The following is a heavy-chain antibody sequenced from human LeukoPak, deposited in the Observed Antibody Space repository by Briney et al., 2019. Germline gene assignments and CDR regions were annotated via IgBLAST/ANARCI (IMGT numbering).Heavy chain of an antibody. D-gene: IGHD2-15*01. V-gene: IGHV1-2*02. J-gene: IGHJ4*02. CDR3: ARDAPQNCSGGTCFPF. CDR1: GYTFSDYY. Sequence: GASVKVSCKASGYTFSDYYIHWVRQAPGQGLEWMGWINPNSGVTKYALMFQGRVTMTRDTSISTAYMELSGLTSDDTALYYCARDAPQNCSGGTCFPFWGQGTLVTVSS. CDR2: INPNSGVT.